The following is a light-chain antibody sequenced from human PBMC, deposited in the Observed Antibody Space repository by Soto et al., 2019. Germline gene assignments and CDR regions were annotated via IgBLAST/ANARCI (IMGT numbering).Light chain of an antibody. CDR2: SDN. V-gene: IGLV1-44*01. Sequence: QSVLTQPPSTSGTPGQRVTISCSGSSSNIGSSNVNWYQQLPGTAPKLLVYSDNQRPSGVPDRFSGSTSGTSASLAISGLQSEDEADYFCAAWDDSRSGVYVFGTGTKVTVL. J-gene: IGLJ1*01. CDR3: AAWDDSRSGVYV. CDR1: SSNIGSSN.